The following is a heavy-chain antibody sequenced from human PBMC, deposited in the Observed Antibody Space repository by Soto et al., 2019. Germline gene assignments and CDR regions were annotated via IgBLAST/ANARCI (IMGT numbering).Heavy chain of an antibody. J-gene: IGHJ6*02. Sequence: QVQLQESGPGLVKPSETLSLTCTVSSDSSSSYKWSWIRQTPGKGLEWIGYIDNNGGISYNPSLTSRTTSTLXXXTXXKQAPLRLSSVTAAEAARYYSVTQRYGPPHALAHVCAQATTITGSS. D-gene: IGHD6-25*01. CDR3: VTQRYGPPHALAHV. CDR1: SDSSSSYK. CDR2: IDNNGGI. V-gene: IGHV4-59*08.